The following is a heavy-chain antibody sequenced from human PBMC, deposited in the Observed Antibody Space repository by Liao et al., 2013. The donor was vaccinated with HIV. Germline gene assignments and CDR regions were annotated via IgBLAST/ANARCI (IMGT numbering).Heavy chain of an antibody. CDR3: ARGSRRDFWSGYMIDY. D-gene: IGHD3-3*01. J-gene: IGHJ4*02. V-gene: IGHV4-34*01. Sequence: QVQLQQWGAGLLKPSETLSLTCAVYGGSFSGYYWSWIRQPPGKGLEWIGEINHSGSTNYNPSLKSRVTISVDTSKKQFSLKLTSVTAADTAVYYCARGSRRDFWSGYMIDYWGQGTLVTVSS. CDR1: GGSFSGYY. CDR2: INHSGST.